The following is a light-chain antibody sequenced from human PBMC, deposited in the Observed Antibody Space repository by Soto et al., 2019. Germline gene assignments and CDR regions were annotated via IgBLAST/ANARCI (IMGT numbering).Light chain of an antibody. Sequence: QTVVTQPPSVSGAPGQRVTISCTGSSSNIGAGYDVHWYQQLPGTAPKLLIYGNSNRPSGVPDRFSGSKSGTSASLAITGLQAEDEADYYCQSYASSLSSYVFGTGTKLTVL. V-gene: IGLV1-40*01. CDR2: GNS. CDR3: QSYASSLSSYV. J-gene: IGLJ1*01. CDR1: SSNIGAGYD.